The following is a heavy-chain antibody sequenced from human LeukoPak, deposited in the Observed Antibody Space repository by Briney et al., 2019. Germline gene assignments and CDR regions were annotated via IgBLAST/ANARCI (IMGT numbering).Heavy chain of an antibody. CDR2: MYYSGST. CDR3: ARGNGSRSDTFDI. J-gene: IGHJ3*02. CDR1: GGSITTYY. Sequence: PSETLSLTCTVSGGSITTYYWSWIRQPPGKGLEWIGYMYYSGSTNYNPSLKSRVTISVDTSKNQFSLKLSSVTAADTAVYYCARGNGSRSDTFDIWGQGTMLTVSS. D-gene: IGHD3-10*01. V-gene: IGHV4-59*01.